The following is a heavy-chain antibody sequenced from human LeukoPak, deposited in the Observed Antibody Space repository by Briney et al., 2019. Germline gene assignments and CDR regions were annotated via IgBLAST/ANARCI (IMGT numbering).Heavy chain of an antibody. Sequence: GGSLGLSCAASGFTFSSYAMIWVRQAPGKGLEGVSAISGSGGSTYYADSVKGRFTISRDNSKNSLYLQMNSLRAEDTAVYYCAKDRLAIAVAVYFDYWGQGTLVTVSS. CDR1: GFTFSSYA. J-gene: IGHJ4*02. CDR2: ISGSGGST. CDR3: AKDRLAIAVAVYFDY. V-gene: IGHV3-23*01. D-gene: IGHD6-19*01.